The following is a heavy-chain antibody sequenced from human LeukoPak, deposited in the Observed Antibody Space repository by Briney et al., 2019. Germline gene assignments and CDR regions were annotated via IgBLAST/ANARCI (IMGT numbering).Heavy chain of an antibody. Sequence: SVKVSCKASVGTLSSSAVSWVRHAPGQGLEWMGGINFMFGTTEYAQYFQGSVTITADKSTNTVYMELSSLRSEDTAVFYCARDPFGMDRGIVGWLDSWGQGTLITVSS. CDR1: VGTLSSSA. CDR2: INFMFGTT. J-gene: IGHJ5*01. V-gene: IGHV1-69*06. CDR3: ARDPFGMDRGIVGWLDS. D-gene: IGHD3-10*01.